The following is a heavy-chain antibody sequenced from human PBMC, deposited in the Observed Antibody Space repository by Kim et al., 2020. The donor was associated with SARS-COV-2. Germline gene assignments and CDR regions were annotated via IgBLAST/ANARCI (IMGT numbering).Heavy chain of an antibody. CDR1: GFTFSSYW. Sequence: GGSLRLSCAASGFTFSSYWMHWVRQAPGKGLVWVSRINSDGSSTSYADSVKGRLTISRDNAKNTLYLQMNSLRAEDTAVYYCATIDYGDYVHFSHNYGMDVWGQGTTVTVSS. D-gene: IGHD4-17*01. CDR3: ATIDYGDYVHFSHNYGMDV. CDR2: INSDGSST. J-gene: IGHJ6*02. V-gene: IGHV3-74*01.